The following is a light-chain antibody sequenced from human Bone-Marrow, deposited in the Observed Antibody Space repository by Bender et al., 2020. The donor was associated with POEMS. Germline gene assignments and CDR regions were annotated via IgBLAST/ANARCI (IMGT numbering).Light chain of an antibody. J-gene: IGLJ3*02. V-gene: IGLV3-25*03. CDR2: KDT. CDR3: QSADTGGIYVV. Sequence: SYELTQPPSVSVSPGQTARITCSGDALPKQYASWYQQRPGQAPLLVIYKDTERPSGIPERFPGSSSGTTVKLTISGVQAKDEADYYGQSADTGGIYVVFGGGTKLTVL. CDR1: ALPKQY.